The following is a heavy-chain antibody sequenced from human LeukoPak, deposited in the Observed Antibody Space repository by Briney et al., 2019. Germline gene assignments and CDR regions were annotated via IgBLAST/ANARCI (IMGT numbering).Heavy chain of an antibody. V-gene: IGHV4-30-4*08. J-gene: IGHJ3*02. D-gene: IGHD4-17*01. CDR1: GGSISSGDYY. CDR3: ARDRNYGAQAGAVDT. Sequence: PSQTLSLTCTVSGGSISSGDYYWSWIRQPPGKGLEWIGYIYYSGSTYYNPSLKSRVTISIDPSKNQFSLKMSSVTAADTAVYYCARDRNYGAQAGAVDTWGQGTMVTVSS. CDR2: IYYSGST.